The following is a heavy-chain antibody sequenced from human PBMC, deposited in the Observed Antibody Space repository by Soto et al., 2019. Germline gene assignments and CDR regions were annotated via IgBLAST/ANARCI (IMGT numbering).Heavy chain of an antibody. CDR2: INHVGGT. CDR3: VRIRYQLPSSVLWLDP. J-gene: IGHJ5*02. V-gene: IGHV4-34*01. CDR1: GGFLSESY. D-gene: IGHD3-16*01. Sequence: SETLSLTCAVYGGFLSESYWTWIRQPPGKGLEWIGEINHVGGTNYNPSLKSRVTMSVDTSQNQFSLRLISVTAADTAMYFCVRIRYQLPSSVLWLDPWGQGTPVTVYS.